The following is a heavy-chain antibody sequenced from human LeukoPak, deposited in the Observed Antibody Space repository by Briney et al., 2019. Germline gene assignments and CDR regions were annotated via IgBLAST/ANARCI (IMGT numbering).Heavy chain of an antibody. CDR1: GFTFSSYS. CDR2: ISXXSSTI. V-gene: IGHV3-48*01. J-gene: IGHJ4*02. D-gene: IGHD1-7*01. Sequence: GGSLRLSCAASGFTFSSYSMXXVRQAPXXXXXXVXXISXXSSTIYYADSVKGRFTISRDNAKNSLYLQMNSLRAEDTAVYYCARGNWNYVGELPPAHLDYWGQGTLVTVSS. CDR3: ARGNWNYVGELPPAHLDY.